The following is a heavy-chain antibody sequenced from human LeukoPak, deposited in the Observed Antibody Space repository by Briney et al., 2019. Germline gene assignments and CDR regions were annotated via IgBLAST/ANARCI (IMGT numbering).Heavy chain of an antibody. V-gene: IGHV1-46*01. Sequence: ASVKVSCKASGYTFTSYYMHWVRQAPGQGLEWMGIINPSGGSTSYAQKFQGRATMTRDTSTSTVYMELSSLRSEDTAVYYCARDQGLSGWYGETTDYWGQGTLVTVSS. CDR1: GYTFTSYY. CDR3: ARDQGLSGWYGETTDY. D-gene: IGHD6-19*01. CDR2: INPSGGST. J-gene: IGHJ4*02.